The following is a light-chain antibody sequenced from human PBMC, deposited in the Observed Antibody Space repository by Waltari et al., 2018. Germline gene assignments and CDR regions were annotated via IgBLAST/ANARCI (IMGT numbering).Light chain of an antibody. J-gene: IGKJ4*01. CDR2: GTS. Sequence: DIVLTQYPGTLSLSPGEGATLSCRASQSFSGRYLAWYQQRPGQAPRLLIYGTSSRAACIPVRFSGSGSGTDFTLTISSLEPEDFAVYYCQQRKNWPLTFGGGTKVEIK. V-gene: IGKV3D-20*02. CDR1: QSFSGRY. CDR3: QQRKNWPLT.